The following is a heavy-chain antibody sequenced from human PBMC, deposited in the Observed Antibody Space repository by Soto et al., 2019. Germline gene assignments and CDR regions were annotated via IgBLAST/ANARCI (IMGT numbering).Heavy chain of an antibody. J-gene: IGHJ4*02. CDR1: GYTFTSYG. CDR2: ISAYNGNT. V-gene: IGHV1-18*01. Sequence: ASVKVSCKASGYTFTSYGISWVRQAPGQGLEWMGWISAYNGNTNYAQKLQGRVTMTTDTSTSTAYMELRSLRSDDTAVYYCARDASPGCSGGSCYSGYWGQRTLVNVSS. CDR3: ARDASPGCSGGSCYSGY. D-gene: IGHD2-15*01.